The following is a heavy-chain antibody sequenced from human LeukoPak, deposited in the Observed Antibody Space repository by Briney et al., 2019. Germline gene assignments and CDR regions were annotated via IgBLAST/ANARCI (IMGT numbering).Heavy chain of an antibody. CDR2: IYHSGST. Sequence: SETLSLTCTVSGGSISSSSYYWGWIRQPPGKGLEWIGYIYHSGSTNYNPSLKSRVTMSVDKSKNQCSLRLTSVTAADTAIYFCARSTQASSTSFDYWGQGTLVTVSS. CDR1: GGSISSSSYY. D-gene: IGHD6-6*01. J-gene: IGHJ4*02. V-gene: IGHV4-61*05. CDR3: ARSTQASSTSFDY.